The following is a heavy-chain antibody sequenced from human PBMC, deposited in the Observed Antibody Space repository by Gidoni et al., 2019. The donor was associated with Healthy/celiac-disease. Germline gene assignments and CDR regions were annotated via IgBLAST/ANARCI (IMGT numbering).Heavy chain of an antibody. D-gene: IGHD6-19*01. V-gene: IGHV3-23*04. Sequence: EVQLVESGGGLVQPGGSLRLPCAASGFTFSSYAMSWVRQAPGKGMEWVSAISGSGGSTYYADSVKGRFTISRDNSKNTLYLQMNSLRAEDTAVYYCAKGGSSGWHYNWFDPWGQGTLVTVSS. CDR2: ISGSGGST. CDR1: GFTFSSYA. J-gene: IGHJ5*02. CDR3: AKGGSSGWHYNWFDP.